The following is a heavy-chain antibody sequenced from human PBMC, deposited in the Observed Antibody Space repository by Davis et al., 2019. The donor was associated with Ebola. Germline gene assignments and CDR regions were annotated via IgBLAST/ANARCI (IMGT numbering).Heavy chain of an antibody. D-gene: IGHD1-26*01. J-gene: IGHJ3*02. CDR2: LGTSADT. CDR3: AKDTSNIWFDI. V-gene: IGHV3-23*01. Sequence: GGSLRLSCAASGFIFRSYVMSWVRQAPGKGLEWVSTLGTSADTYYADSVKGRFTISRDNSKNTLYLQMNGLRVEDTAIYYCAKDTSNIWFDIWGQGTNVTVSS. CDR1: GFIFRSYV.